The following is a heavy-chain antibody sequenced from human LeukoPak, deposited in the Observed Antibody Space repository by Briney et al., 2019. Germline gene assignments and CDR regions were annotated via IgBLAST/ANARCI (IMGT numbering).Heavy chain of an antibody. CDR3: ARRNGGSGSYAFDI. D-gene: IGHD3-10*01. Sequence: PSETLSLTCTVSGGSISSYYWSWIRQPPGKGLEWIGYIYTSGSTNYNPSLKSRVTISVDTSKNQFSLKLSSVTAADTAVYYCARRNGGSGSYAFDIWGQGTMVTVSS. J-gene: IGHJ3*02. CDR1: GGSISSYY. V-gene: IGHV4-4*09. CDR2: IYTSGST.